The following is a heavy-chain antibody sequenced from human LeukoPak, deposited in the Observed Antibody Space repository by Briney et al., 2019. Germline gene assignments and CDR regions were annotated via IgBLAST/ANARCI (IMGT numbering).Heavy chain of an antibody. Sequence: GGSLRLSCAASGFTFSSYSMNWVRQAPGKGLEWVSSISSSSYIYYADSVKGRFTISRDNAKNSLYLQMNSLRAEDTAVYYCARGRHIRSYHYFDYWGQGTLVTVSS. CDR2: ISSSSYI. CDR1: GFTFSSYS. CDR3: ARGRHIRSYHYFDY. V-gene: IGHV3-21*01. J-gene: IGHJ4*02. D-gene: IGHD1-26*01.